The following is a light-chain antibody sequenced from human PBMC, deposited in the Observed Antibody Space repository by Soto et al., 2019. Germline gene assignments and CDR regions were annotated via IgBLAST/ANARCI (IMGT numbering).Light chain of an antibody. V-gene: IGLV2-14*01. J-gene: IGLJ2*01. CDR1: SSDVGSYNY. CDR2: DVS. Sequence: QSALTQPASVSGSPGQSITISCTGTSSDVGSYNYVSWYHQHPGKAPKLMIYDVSNRPSGVSNRFSGSKSGNTASLTISGLQAEDEADYYCSSYTSSSTLVVFGGGTKVTVL. CDR3: SSYTSSSTLVV.